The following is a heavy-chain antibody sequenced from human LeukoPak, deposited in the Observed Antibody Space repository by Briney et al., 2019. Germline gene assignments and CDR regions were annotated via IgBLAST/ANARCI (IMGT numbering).Heavy chain of an antibody. D-gene: IGHD1-26*01. J-gene: IGHJ4*02. CDR2: ITASGNAM. CDR3: ASSGNYRFDY. V-gene: IGHV3-48*02. CDR1: GFTFSSYY. Sequence: GGSLRLSCAASGFTFSSYYMMWVRQGPGTGLEWVSHITASGNAMFYVDSLKGSSTITRDNAKNSLYLQMNSLRDEDTAVYYCASSGNYRFDYWGQGTLVTVSS.